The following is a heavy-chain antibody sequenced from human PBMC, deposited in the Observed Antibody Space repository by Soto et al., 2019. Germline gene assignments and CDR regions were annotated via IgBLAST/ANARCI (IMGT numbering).Heavy chain of an antibody. J-gene: IGHJ6*02. CDR1: GGSFGGCA. D-gene: IGHD6-13*01. CDR2: IIPIFGTA. Sequence: SVNVSCKTAGGSFGGCAIGWVRQAHGQGLEWGGGIIPIFGTANYAQKFQGRVTITAAGSTSTAYMELSSLRSEDKAVYYCARAAYSSSWRYYDYYGMAVWGQGTPVTVSS. V-gene: IGHV1-69*13. CDR3: ARAAYSSSWRYYDYYGMAV.